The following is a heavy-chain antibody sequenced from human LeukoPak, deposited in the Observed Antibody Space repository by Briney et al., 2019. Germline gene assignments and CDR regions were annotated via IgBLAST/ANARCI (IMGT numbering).Heavy chain of an antibody. Sequence: GGSLRLSCTASGFTFDDYALHWVRQAPGKGLEWVSGISWNSGRIDYADSVKGRFTNSRDNAKNSLYLQMNSLRAEDTAFYYCAKDRGSGLYYYVMDVWGQGTTVTVSS. CDR3: AKDRGSGLYYYVMDV. CDR1: GFTFDDYA. CDR2: ISWNSGRI. D-gene: IGHD6-19*01. V-gene: IGHV3-9*01. J-gene: IGHJ6*02.